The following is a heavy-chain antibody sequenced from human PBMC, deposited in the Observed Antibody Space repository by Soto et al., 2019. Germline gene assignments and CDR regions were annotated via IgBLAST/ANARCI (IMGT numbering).Heavy chain of an antibody. CDR2: INPNSGAT. J-gene: IGHJ5*02. CDR1: GYTFTGYF. Sequence: QVQLVQSGAEVKKPGASVKVSCKASGYTFTGYFMHWVRQAPGQGLEWMGWINPNSGATKYAHKFQGRVTLSRDTSIRTAYMELTGLRSDDTAVYYCARGGGTILAPLPWGQGTQVTVSS. V-gene: IGHV1-2*07. D-gene: IGHD3-3*01. CDR3: ARGGGTILAPLP.